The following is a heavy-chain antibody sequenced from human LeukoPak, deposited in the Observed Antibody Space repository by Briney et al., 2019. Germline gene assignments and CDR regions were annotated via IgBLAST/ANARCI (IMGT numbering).Heavy chain of an antibody. Sequence: PGGSLRLSCAASGFTFSSYGMHWVRQAPGKGLEWVAFIRYDGSNKYYADSVKGRFTISRDNSKNTLYLQMNRLRAEDTAVYYCAKENYYDSSGYLDYWGQGTLVTVSS. CDR1: GFTFSSYG. CDR3: AKENYYDSSGYLDY. D-gene: IGHD3-22*01. J-gene: IGHJ4*02. V-gene: IGHV3-30*02. CDR2: IRYDGSNK.